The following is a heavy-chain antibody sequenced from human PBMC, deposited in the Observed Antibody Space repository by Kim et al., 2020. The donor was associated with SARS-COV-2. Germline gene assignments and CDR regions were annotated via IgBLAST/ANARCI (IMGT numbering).Heavy chain of an antibody. V-gene: IGHV1-24*01. D-gene: IGHD3-22*01. J-gene: IGHJ4*02. Sequence: KFQGRVTMTEDTSTDTAYMELSSLRSEDTAVYYCATDGQFSGYESSPFDYWGQGTLVTVSS. CDR3: ATDGQFSGYESSPFDY.